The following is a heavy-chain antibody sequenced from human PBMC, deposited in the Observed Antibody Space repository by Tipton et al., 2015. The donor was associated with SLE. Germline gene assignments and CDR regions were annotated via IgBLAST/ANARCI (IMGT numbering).Heavy chain of an antibody. CDR3: VRERKYVVRFRELVAPDL. CDR2: INHTGGT. CDR1: GGSFSDYY. Sequence: TLSLTCAVYGGSFSDYYWSWIRQTPGEGLEWIGEINHTGGTNYNPSLESRVTMSVDTSKNQFSLKLSSVTAADTVMYYCVRERKYVVRFRELVAPDLWGQGTAITVSS. J-gene: IGHJ3*01. V-gene: IGHV4-34*01. D-gene: IGHD1-26*01.